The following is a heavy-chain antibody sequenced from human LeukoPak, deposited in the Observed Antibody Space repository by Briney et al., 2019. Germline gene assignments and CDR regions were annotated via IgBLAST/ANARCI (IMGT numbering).Heavy chain of an antibody. CDR3: ARDLLGYSRSSFIYMAV. CDR1: GGSFSGYY. CDR2: IYYSGST. D-gene: IGHD6-13*01. V-gene: IGHV4-34*01. Sequence: PSETLSLTCAVYGGSFSGYYWSWIRQPPGKGLEWIGYIYYSGSTNYNPSLKSRVTISVDTSKNQFSLKLSSVTAADTAVYYFARDLLGYSRSSFIYMAVGGKGTTVTVS. J-gene: IGHJ6*03.